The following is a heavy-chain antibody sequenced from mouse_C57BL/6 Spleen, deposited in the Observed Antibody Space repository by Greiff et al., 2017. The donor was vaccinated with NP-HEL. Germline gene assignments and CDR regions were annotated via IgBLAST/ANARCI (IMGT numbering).Heavy chain of an antibody. CDR1: GYTFTDYY. Sequence: VQLQQSGPELVKPGASVKISCKASGYTFTDYYMNWVKQSHGKSLEWIGDINPNNGGTSYNQKFKGKATLTVDKSSSTAYMELRSLTSEDSAVYYCARELGSSYGNAMDYWGQGTSVTVSS. CDR2: INPNNGGT. J-gene: IGHJ4*01. V-gene: IGHV1-26*01. CDR3: ARELGSSYGNAMDY. D-gene: IGHD1-1*01.